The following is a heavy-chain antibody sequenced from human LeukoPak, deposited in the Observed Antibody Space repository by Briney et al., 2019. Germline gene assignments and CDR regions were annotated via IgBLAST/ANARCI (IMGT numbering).Heavy chain of an antibody. J-gene: IGHJ4*02. CDR3: ARLAGGVGVFDY. CDR1: GGSISSYY. D-gene: IGHD3-16*01. V-gene: IGHV4-59*08. Sequence: PSETLSLTCTVSGGSISSYYWSWIRQPPGNGLEWIGYIYYSGSTNYNPSLKSRVTISVDTSKNQFSLKLSSVTAADTAVYYCARLAGGVGVFDYWGQGTLVTVSS. CDR2: IYYSGST.